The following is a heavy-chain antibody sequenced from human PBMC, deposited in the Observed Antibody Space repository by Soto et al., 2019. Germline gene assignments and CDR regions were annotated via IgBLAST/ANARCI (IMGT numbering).Heavy chain of an antibody. V-gene: IGHV4-59*01. CDR1: GGSISSYY. CDR2: IYYSGST. J-gene: IGHJ4*02. D-gene: IGHD2-15*01. CDR3: VRARIDY. Sequence: TSETLSLTCTVAGGSISSYYWSWIRQPPGKGLEWIGYIYYSGSTNYNPSLKSRVTISVDTSKNQFSLKLSSVTAADTAVYYCVRARIDYWGQGTLVTVSS.